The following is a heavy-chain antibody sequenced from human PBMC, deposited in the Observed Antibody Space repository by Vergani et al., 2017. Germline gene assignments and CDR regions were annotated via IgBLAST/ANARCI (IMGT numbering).Heavy chain of an antibody. V-gene: IGHV3-49*04. CDR3: TTGFPGSSWSTY. Sequence: EVQLVESGGGLEQPGRSLRLSCRASGITFTDYGISWVRQAPGKGLEWVGFFRNKEDGGTPEHAASVKGRFTISRDDSKAIAYLQMNSLKTEDTAVYYCTTGFPGSSWSTYWGQGTLVTVSS. D-gene: IGHD6-13*01. CDR1: GITFTDYG. J-gene: IGHJ4*01. CDR2: FRNKEDGGTP.